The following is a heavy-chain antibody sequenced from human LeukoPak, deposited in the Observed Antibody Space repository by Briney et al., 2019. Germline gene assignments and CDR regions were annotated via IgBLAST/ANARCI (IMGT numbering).Heavy chain of an antibody. D-gene: IGHD6-13*01. V-gene: IGHV3-23*01. Sequence: GGSLRLSCAASGFNSKYYAINWVRQAPGKGLEWVSGISGSGDVTDYADSVKGRFTISRDNAKNTLYLQMNSLRAEDTAVYYCAKGLIAAAGTIDYWGQGTLVTVSS. CDR2: ISGSGDVT. J-gene: IGHJ4*02. CDR3: AKGLIAAAGTIDY. CDR1: GFNSKYYA.